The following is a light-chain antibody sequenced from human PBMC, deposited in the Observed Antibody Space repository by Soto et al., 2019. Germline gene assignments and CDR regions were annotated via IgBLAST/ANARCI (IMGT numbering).Light chain of an antibody. Sequence: GERATLSCRASQSAGSDHLAWYQQKPGQAPRLLLYGASNRASGIPDRFSGSGSGTDFTLTISRLEPEDYAVYSCQQYGSSPYTFGQGTRLEIK. CDR3: QQYGSSPYT. V-gene: IGKV3-20*01. J-gene: IGKJ5*01. CDR1: QSAGSDH. CDR2: GAS.